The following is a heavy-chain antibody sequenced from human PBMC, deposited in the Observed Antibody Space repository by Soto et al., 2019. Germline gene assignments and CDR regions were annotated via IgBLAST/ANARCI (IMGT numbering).Heavy chain of an antibody. J-gene: IGHJ4*02. Sequence: GGSLRLSCAASGFTFSSYAMSWVRQAPGKGLEWVSAISGSGGSTYYADSVKGRFTISRDNSKNTLYLQMNSLRAEDTAVYYCANDSASGDYRVTGFDYWGQGTLVTVSS. D-gene: IGHD4-4*01. CDR1: GFTFSSYA. V-gene: IGHV3-23*01. CDR3: ANDSASGDYRVTGFDY. CDR2: ISGSGGST.